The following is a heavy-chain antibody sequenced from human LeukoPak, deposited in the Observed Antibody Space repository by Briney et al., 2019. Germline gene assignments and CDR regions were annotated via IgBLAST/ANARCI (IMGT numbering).Heavy chain of an antibody. CDR1: SASIDTSSYY. J-gene: IGHJ4*02. CDR3: AIDYGDYPDF. CDR2: IYYSGST. V-gene: IGHV4-39*01. D-gene: IGHD4-17*01. Sequence: SETLSLTCTVSSASIDTSSYYCAWIRQPPGKGLEWIGSIYYSGSTHYNPSLSSRVTISEDRSKNQISLKLRSVTAADTAVYYCAIDYGDYPDFWGQGTLVTVSS.